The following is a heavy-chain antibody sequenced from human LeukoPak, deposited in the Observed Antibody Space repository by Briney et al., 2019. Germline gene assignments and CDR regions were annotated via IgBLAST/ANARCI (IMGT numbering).Heavy chain of an antibody. CDR3: AKVSNYDSSGYYQGGFDY. V-gene: IGHV3-30-3*01. J-gene: IGHJ4*02. Sequence: GGSLRLSCEASGFTFSDYVMHWVRQPPGKGLEWVAVVSYDGNNKYYADSVKGRFTISRDNSRNTVYLQMNSLRAEDTAVYYCAKVSNYDSSGYYQGGFDYWGQGTLVTVSS. CDR2: VSYDGNNK. CDR1: GFTFSDYV. D-gene: IGHD3-22*01.